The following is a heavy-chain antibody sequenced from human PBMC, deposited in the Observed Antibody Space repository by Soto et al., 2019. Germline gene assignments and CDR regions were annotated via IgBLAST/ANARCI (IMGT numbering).Heavy chain of an antibody. CDR1: GYTFTTSG. J-gene: IGHJ6*02. CDR3: ARQGSWPYYYYGLDV. CDR2: ISTYNGDT. D-gene: IGHD1-26*01. V-gene: IGHV1-18*01. Sequence: QVQLEQSGTEVKKPGASVKVSCEASGYTFTTSGISWVRQAPGQGLEWMGWISTYNGDTNSAQKFQGRVTMTADTSTGAVYMELMSLKSADTAVYYCARQGSWPYYYYGLDVWGQGTTVTVSS.